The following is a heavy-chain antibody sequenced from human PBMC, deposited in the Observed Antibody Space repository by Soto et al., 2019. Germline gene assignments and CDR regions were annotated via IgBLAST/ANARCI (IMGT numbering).Heavy chain of an antibody. CDR1: GCSISSSNW. Sequence: SETLSLTCAVSGCSISSSNWWSWVRQPPGKGLEWIGEIYHSGSTNYNPSLKSRVTISVDTSNNQFSLKVTSVTAADTAVYYCARQYSNAFDYWGQGTLVTVSS. V-gene: IGHV4-4*02. CDR3: ARQYSNAFDY. J-gene: IGHJ4*02. CDR2: IYHSGST. D-gene: IGHD1-26*01.